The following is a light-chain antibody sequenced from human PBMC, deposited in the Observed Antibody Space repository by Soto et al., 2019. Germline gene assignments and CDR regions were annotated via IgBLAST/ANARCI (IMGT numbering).Light chain of an antibody. J-gene: IGKJ1*01. CDR3: QQYGSSTAT. V-gene: IGKV3-20*01. CDR1: QSVSSNY. Sequence: MLLTQSPGTLYMSPGERATLSFRASQSVSSNYLAWYQQKPGQAPRLLIYGASNRATDIPDRFSASGSGTDFTLTICRLEPEDFAVYFCQQYGSSTATFGQGTKVDIK. CDR2: GAS.